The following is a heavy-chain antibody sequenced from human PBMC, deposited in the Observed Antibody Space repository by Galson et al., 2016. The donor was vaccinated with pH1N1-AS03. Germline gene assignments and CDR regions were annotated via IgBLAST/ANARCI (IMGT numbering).Heavy chain of an antibody. CDR1: GYTFASFG. V-gene: IGHV1-18*01. D-gene: IGHD6-13*01. Sequence: SVKVSCKASGYTFASFGVSWVRQAPGQGLDWMGWVSTYNGNTNYAQKFQGRVTMTTDTSTSTAYMELRSLRSDDTALYYCARLEGLGSSTSYSGCYYFDYWGQGTLVTVSS. CDR3: ARLEGLGSSTSYSGCYYFDY. CDR2: VSTYNGNT. J-gene: IGHJ4*02.